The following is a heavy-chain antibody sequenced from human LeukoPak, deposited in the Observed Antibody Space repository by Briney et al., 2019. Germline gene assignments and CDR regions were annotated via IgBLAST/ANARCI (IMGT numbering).Heavy chain of an antibody. CDR3: AREIVSAVAGNFDY. D-gene: IGHD6-19*01. J-gene: IGHJ4*02. CDR1: GFTFSSYE. CDR2: ISSSDGTR. Sequence: PGGSLRLSCAASGFTFSSYEMNWVRQAPGKGLEWVSYISSSDGTRTYADSVRGRFTISRDNAKSSLYLEMNSLRAEDTAVYYCAREIVSAVAGNFDYWGQETLVTVSS. V-gene: IGHV3-48*03.